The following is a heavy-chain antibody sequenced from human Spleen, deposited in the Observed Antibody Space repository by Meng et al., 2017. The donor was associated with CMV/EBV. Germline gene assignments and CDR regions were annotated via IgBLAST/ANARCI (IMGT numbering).Heavy chain of an antibody. V-gene: IGHV1-18*01. Sequence: KVSCKAPRNFFTRHAITWVRQAPGQGLEWMGWISADNQNTNLIQKFQGRITLTTDTSTSTAYMELRSLRSDDTAVYYCARGGDYGDFHDPFDYWGQGTLVTVSS. D-gene: IGHD4-17*01. J-gene: IGHJ4*02. CDR2: ISADNQNT. CDR3: ARGGDYGDFHDPFDY. CDR1: RNFFTRHA.